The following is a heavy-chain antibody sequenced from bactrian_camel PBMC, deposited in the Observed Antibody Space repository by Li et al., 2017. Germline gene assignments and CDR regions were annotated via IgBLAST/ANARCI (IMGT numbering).Heavy chain of an antibody. Sequence: VQLVESGGGSVQAGGSLRLSCAASGFPARSRCMGWFRQSTTKEREGVATIYLAGGSAYYDDSVEGRFTISEDNAENTVSLLMNDLKPEDTAMYYCAADVGSMSANCQPNYWGQGTQVTVS. V-gene: IGHV3S31*01. J-gene: IGHJ4*01. CDR3: AADVGSMSANCQPNY. CDR1: GFPARSRC. CDR2: IYLAGGSA. D-gene: IGHD3*01.